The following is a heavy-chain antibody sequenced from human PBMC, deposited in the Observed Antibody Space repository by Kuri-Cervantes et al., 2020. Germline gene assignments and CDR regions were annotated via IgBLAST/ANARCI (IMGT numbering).Heavy chain of an antibody. CDR2: ISYDGSNK. CDR3: AKEGTGITIFGVEYYYYGMDV. Sequence: FTTYAMHWVSQAPGKGLEWVAVISYDGSNKYYADSVKGRFTISRDNSKNTLYLQMNSLRAEDTAVYYCAKEGTGITIFGVEYYYYGMDVWGQGTTVTVSS. J-gene: IGHJ6*02. CDR1: FTTYA. V-gene: IGHV3-30-3*02. D-gene: IGHD3-3*01.